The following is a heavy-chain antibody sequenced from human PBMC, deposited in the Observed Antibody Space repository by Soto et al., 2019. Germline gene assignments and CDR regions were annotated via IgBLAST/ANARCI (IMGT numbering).Heavy chain of an antibody. V-gene: IGHV4-59*01. CDR1: GGSISSYY. CDR3: ARGRNYLDY. J-gene: IGHJ4*02. Sequence: TSETLSLTCTVAGGSISSYYWSWIRQPPGKGLEWIGYIYYSGSTNYNPSLKSRVTISVDTSKNQFSLKLSSVTAADTAVYYCARGRNYLDYWGQGTLVTVSS. CDR2: IYYSGST.